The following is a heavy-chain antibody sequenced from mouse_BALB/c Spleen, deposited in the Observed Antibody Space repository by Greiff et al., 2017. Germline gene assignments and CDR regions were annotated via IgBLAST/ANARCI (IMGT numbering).Heavy chain of an antibody. CDR1: GFNIKDTY. V-gene: IGHV14-3*02. CDR3: ARGTTPDYYAMDY. J-gene: IGHJ4*01. Sequence: VQLKQSGAELVKPGASVKLSCTASGFNIKDTYMHWVKQRPEQGLEWIGRIDPANGNTKYDPKFQGKATITADTSSNTAYLQLSSLTSEDTAVYYCARGTTPDYYAMDYWGQGTSVTVSS. D-gene: IGHD1-1*01. CDR2: IDPANGNT.